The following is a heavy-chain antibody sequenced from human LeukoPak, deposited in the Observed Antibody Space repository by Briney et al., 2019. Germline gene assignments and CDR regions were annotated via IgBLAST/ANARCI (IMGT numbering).Heavy chain of an antibody. CDR1: GFTFDNYA. CDR3: AKADTTGYFYGSDF. V-gene: IGHV3-23*01. CDR2: ISASGTCT. Sequence: GGSLRLSCVASGFTFDNYAMTWVRQAPGKGLEWASLISASGTCTNWADSVRRRFTISRDNSKNTLYLHMDVLTAEDTAVYYCAKADTTGYFYGSDFWGQGILVIVSS. J-gene: IGHJ4*02. D-gene: IGHD3-22*01.